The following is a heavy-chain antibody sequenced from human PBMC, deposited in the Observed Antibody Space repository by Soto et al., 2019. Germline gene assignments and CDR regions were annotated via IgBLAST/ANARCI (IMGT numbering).Heavy chain of an antibody. CDR2: ISSSSAYI. J-gene: IGHJ5*02. D-gene: IGHD6-13*01. CDR1: GFTFRRFT. CDR3: TRDASRDSSARGWFDP. Sequence: PGGSLRLSCAASGFTFRRFTMNWVRQAPGKGLEWVSTISSSSAYIYYTDALRGRFTISRDNAKNSLHLQMNSLRAEDTAVYYCTRDASRDSSARGWFDPWGPGTLVTVSS. V-gene: IGHV3-21*01.